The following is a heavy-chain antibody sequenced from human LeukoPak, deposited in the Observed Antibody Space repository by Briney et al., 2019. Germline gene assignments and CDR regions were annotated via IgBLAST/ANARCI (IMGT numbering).Heavy chain of an antibody. Sequence: PGGSLRLSCAASGFTFSSYDMHWVRHATGKGLEWVSAIGTAGDTYYPGSVKGRFTISRENAKNSLYLQMNSLRAGDTAVYYCARENGGYDSDYGMDVWGQGTTVTVSS. J-gene: IGHJ6*02. V-gene: IGHV3-13*01. CDR1: GFTFSSYD. CDR2: IGTAGDT. D-gene: IGHD5-12*01. CDR3: ARENGGYDSDYGMDV.